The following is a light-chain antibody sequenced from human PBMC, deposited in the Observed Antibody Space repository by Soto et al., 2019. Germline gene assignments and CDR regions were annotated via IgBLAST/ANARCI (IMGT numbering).Light chain of an antibody. CDR1: ESVSDSQ. CDR2: AVS. J-gene: IGKJ1*01. V-gene: IGKV3-20*01. Sequence: EIVLSRCLSALSLSPRARATSFSSTSESVSDSQLAWYQQKPGQAPRLLIYAVSSRPTGIADRFSGSGSGTDFTLTISRLEPEDFALYYCQQYGSSRWTFGQGTKVDI. CDR3: QQYGSSRWT.